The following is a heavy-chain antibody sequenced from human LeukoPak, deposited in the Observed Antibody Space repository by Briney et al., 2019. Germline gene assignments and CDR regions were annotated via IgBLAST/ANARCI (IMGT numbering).Heavy chain of an antibody. CDR3: ARDNPDYGDYVLDY. CDR2: IWYDGSNK. J-gene: IGHJ4*02. CDR1: GFTFSSYG. Sequence: PGGSLRLSCAASGFTFSSYGMHWVRQAPGKGLEWVAVIWYDGSNKYYADSVKGRFTISRDNSKNTLYLQMNSLRAEDTAVCYCARDNPDYGDYVLDYWGQGTLVTVSS. D-gene: IGHD4-17*01. V-gene: IGHV3-33*01.